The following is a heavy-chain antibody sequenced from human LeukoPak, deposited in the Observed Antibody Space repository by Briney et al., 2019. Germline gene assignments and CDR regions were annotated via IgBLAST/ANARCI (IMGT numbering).Heavy chain of an antibody. CDR3: AKSPLWFGELLPFDP. CDR1: GGSISSYY. J-gene: IGHJ5*02. CDR2: IYYSGST. V-gene: IGHV4-59*01. Sequence: KPSETLSLTCTVSGGSISSYYWSWIRQPPGKGLEWLGYIYYSGSTNYNPSLKSRVTISVDTSKNQFSLKLSSVTAADTAVYYCAKSPLWFGELLPFDPWGQGTLVTVSS. D-gene: IGHD3-10*01.